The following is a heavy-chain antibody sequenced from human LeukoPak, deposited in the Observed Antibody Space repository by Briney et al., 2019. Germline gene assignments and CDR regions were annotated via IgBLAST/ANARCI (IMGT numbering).Heavy chain of an antibody. CDR1: GGTSSSYA. CDR3: ARSGGYYDSSGYYQEY. V-gene: IGHV1-2*02. J-gene: IGHJ4*02. Sequence: ASVKVSCKASGGTSSSYAISWVRQAPGQGLEWMGWINPNSGGTNYAQKFQGRVTMTRDTSISTAYMELSRLRSDDTAVYYCARSGGYYDSSGYYQEYWGQGTLVTVSS. CDR2: INPNSGGT. D-gene: IGHD3-22*01.